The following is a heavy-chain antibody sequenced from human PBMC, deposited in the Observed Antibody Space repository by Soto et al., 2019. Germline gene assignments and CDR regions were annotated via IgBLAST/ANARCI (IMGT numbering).Heavy chain of an antibody. CDR3: SKDSTASENWFLS. J-gene: IGHJ5*01. CDR1: GGSISSYD. Sequence: SQTLSLTCSVSGGSISSYDWSWFRLLPGKGMEWIGYIYYSGSTNYNPSLKSRVTISVDTSKNQFSLKLSSVTAAETAVYYFSKDSTASENWFLS. V-gene: IGHV4-4*08. CDR2: IYYSGST. D-gene: IGHD2-21*02.